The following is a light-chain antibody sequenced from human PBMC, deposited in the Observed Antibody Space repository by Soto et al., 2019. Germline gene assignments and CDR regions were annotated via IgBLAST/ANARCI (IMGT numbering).Light chain of an antibody. CDR1: QSVLYSSNNKNY. J-gene: IGKJ3*01. CDR3: QQYYSTPRT. Sequence: DIVMTQSPDSLAVSLGERATINCKSSQSVLYSSNNKNYLAWYQQKPGQPPKLLIYWASTRESGVPDRFSGSGSGTDFTLTISSLXXXXXXXYYCQQYYSTPRTFGPGTKV. V-gene: IGKV4-1*01. CDR2: WAS.